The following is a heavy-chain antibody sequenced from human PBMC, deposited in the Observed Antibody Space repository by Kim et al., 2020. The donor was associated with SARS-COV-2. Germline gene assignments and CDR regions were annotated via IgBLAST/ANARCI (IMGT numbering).Heavy chain of an antibody. D-gene: IGHD2-2*01. CDR1: GYTFTGYY. Sequence: ASVKVSCKASGYTFTGYYMHWVRQAPGQGLEWMGLINPNSGGTNYAQKFQGRVTMTRDTSISTAYMELSRLRSDDTAVYYCARGIDCSSTSCPRPFDYWGQGMLVTVS. CDR2: INPNSGGT. V-gene: IGHV1-2*06. J-gene: IGHJ4*02. CDR3: ARGIDCSSTSCPRPFDY.